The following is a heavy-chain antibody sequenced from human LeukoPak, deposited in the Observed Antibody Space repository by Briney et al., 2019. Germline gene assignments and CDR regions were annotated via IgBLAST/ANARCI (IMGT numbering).Heavy chain of an antibody. D-gene: IGHD3-16*01. CDR1: GFTFSTYG. CDR3: ARPPGDY. Sequence: GGSLRLSCAASGFTFSTYGMSWVRQAPGKGLEWVANIKQDGSEKYYVDSVKGRFTISRDNAKNSLSLQMNSLRAEDTAVYYCARPPGDYWGQGTLVTVSS. V-gene: IGHV3-7*01. CDR2: IKQDGSEK. J-gene: IGHJ4*02.